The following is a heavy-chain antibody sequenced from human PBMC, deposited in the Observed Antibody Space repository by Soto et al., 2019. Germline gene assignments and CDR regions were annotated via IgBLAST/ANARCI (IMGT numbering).Heavy chain of an antibody. CDR1: GFTFDDYA. CDR2: ISWNSGSI. V-gene: IGHV3-9*01. J-gene: IGHJ4*02. CDR3: AKGAGRCSGYSVFDY. D-gene: IGHD3-22*01. Sequence: EVQLVESGGGLVQPGRSLRLSCAASGFTFDDYAMHWVRQAPGKGLEWVSGISWNSGSIGYADSVKGRFTISRDNAKNSLYLQMNSLRAEDTALYYCAKGAGRCSGYSVFDYWGQGTLVTVSS.